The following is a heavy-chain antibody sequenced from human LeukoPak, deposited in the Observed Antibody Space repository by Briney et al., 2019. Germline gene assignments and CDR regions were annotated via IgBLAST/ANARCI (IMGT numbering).Heavy chain of an antibody. D-gene: IGHD3-10*01. CDR1: GGSFGGYY. J-gene: IGHJ4*02. CDR3: ARRPYASGNFDY. V-gene: IGHV4-34*01. Sequence: PSETLSLTCVVYGGSFGGYYWSWIRQPPGKGLEWIGEINHSGSTNYNPSLKSRVTISVDTSKNQFSLKLSSVTAADTAVYSCARRPYASGNFDYWGLGTLVTVSS. CDR2: INHSGST.